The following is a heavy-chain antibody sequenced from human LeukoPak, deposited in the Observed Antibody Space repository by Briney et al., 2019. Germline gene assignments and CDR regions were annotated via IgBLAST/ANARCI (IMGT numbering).Heavy chain of an antibody. D-gene: IGHD6-13*01. CDR1: GFTFDDYA. CDR3: AKAAGTGLGAFDI. V-gene: IGHV3-9*03. CDR2: ISWSSGSI. J-gene: IGHJ3*02. Sequence: PGRSLRLSCAASGFTFDDYAMHWVRQAPGKDLEGVSDISWSSGSIGYADSVKGRFTISRDNAKNSMYLQMNSLRAEDMALYYCAKAAGTGLGAFDIWGQGTMVTVSS.